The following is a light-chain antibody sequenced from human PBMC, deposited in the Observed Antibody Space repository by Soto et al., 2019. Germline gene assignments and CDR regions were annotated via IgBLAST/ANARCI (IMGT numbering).Light chain of an antibody. Sequence: DIQMTQSPSTLSASVGDRVTITCRASQSISSWLAWYQQKPGKAPKLLIYDASSLESGVPSRFSGSGSGTEFTLTISSLQPDDFATYYCQQYNSYWTLRQGTKVDLK. J-gene: IGKJ1*01. CDR2: DAS. CDR1: QSISSW. V-gene: IGKV1-5*01. CDR3: QQYNSYWT.